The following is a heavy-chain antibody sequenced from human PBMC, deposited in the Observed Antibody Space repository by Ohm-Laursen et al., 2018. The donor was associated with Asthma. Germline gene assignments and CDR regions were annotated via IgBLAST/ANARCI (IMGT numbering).Heavy chain of an antibody. CDR1: GGTISSGGHY. J-gene: IGHJ4*02. Sequence: SDTLSLTCTVSGGTISSGGHYWNWIRQPPGRGLEWIGYIYYSGSTNYNPSLKSRVTISVDTSKNQFSLKLSSVTAADTAVYYCARGPGPDYYGSGFDYWGQGTLVTVSS. CDR3: ARGPGPDYYGSGFDY. CDR2: IYYSGST. V-gene: IGHV4-61*08. D-gene: IGHD3-10*01.